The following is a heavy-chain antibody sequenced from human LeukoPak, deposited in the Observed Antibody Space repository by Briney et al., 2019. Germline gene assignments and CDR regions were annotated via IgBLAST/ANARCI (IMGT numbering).Heavy chain of an antibody. D-gene: IGHD3-3*02. J-gene: IGHJ4*02. Sequence: PSETLSLTCSVSGGSVTSNFWTWIRQAAGKGLEWIGRVSTRGTTNYNPSLKSRLTPSIDAPNNQFSLRLDFVTAADTAVYFCARSPALADLDYWGQGIVVRVSS. CDR3: ARSPALADLDY. V-gene: IGHV4-59*10. CDR2: VSTRGTT. CDR1: GGSVTSNF.